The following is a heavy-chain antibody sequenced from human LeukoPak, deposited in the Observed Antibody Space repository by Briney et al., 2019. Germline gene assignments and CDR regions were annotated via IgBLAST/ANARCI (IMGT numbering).Heavy chain of an antibody. J-gene: IGHJ4*02. Sequence: ASVKVSCKASGYTFTSYGISWVRQAPGQGLEWMGWISAYNGNTNYAQKPQGRVTMTTDTSTSTAYMELRSLRSDDTAVYYCARWEWELPLPDDFDYWGQGTLVTVSS. CDR2: ISAYNGNT. CDR3: ARWEWELPLPDDFDY. D-gene: IGHD1-26*01. V-gene: IGHV1-18*01. CDR1: GYTFTSYG.